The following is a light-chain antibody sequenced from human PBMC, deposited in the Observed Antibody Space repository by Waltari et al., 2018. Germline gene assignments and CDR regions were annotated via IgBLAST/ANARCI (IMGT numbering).Light chain of an antibody. J-gene: IGLJ2*01. CDR1: KLGEKF. V-gene: IGLV3-1*01. Sequence: SYELTQPPSVSVSPGQTASITCFGDKLGEKFISWYQQKPGQAPINVIFPDQRRPAGISERFSGSTSGNTATLTISETQPIDEADYYCQAWDRGTVIFGGGTKLAVL. CDR2: PDQ. CDR3: QAWDRGTVI.